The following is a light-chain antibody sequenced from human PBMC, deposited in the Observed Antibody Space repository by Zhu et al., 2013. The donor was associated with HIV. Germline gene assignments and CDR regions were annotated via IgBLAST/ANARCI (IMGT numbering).Light chain of an antibody. CDR2: AAS. CDR3: QQFSSVPFT. J-gene: IGKJ3*01. V-gene: IGKV1-9*01. Sequence: DIQLTQSPSFLSASVGDRVTITCRASQDINRYLAWYQQKPGKPPKLLVYAASTTQSGVPSRFGGRGSGTEFTLTITSLQPDDFATYYCQQFSSVPFTFGPGTTVDTK. CDR1: QDINRY.